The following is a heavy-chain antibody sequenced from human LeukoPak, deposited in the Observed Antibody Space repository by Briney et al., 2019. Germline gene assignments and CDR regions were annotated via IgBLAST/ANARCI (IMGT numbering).Heavy chain of an antibody. V-gene: IGHV3-21*01. CDR2: ISPSSTYI. CDR1: GFTFSDYT. J-gene: IGHJ4*02. CDR3: VRHRSASDY. D-gene: IGHD3-10*01. Sequence: GGSLRLSCAASGFTFSDYTMSWVRQAPGKGLGWVSSISPSSTYIYYADSLKGRITISRDNAKNSLYLQMNSLRAEDTAVYYCVRHRSASDYWGQGTLVTVSS.